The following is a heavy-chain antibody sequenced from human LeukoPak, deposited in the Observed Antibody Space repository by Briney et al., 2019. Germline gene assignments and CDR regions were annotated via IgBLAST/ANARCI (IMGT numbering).Heavy chain of an antibody. CDR1: GFTFSSYA. CDR2: ISGSGGST. V-gene: IGHV3-23*01. Sequence: AGGSLRLSCAASGFTFSSYAMSWVRQAQGKGLEWVSAISGSGGSTYYADSVKGRFTISRDNSKNTLYLQMNSLRAEDTAVYYCAKDRSYYGSGSPLDYWGQGTLVTVSS. J-gene: IGHJ4*02. D-gene: IGHD3-10*01. CDR3: AKDRSYYGSGSPLDY.